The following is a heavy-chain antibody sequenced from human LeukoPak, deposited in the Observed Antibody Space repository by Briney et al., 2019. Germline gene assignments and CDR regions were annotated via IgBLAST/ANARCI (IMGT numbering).Heavy chain of an antibody. J-gene: IGHJ4*02. V-gene: IGHV3-30*18. CDR2: ISYDGSNK. D-gene: IGHD3-3*01. CDR3: AKDWGLRFLEWYFDY. Sequence: PGGSLRLSCAASGFTFSSYGMHWVRQAPGKGLEWVAVISYDGSNKYYADSVKGRFTISRDNSKNTLYLQMNSLRAEDMAVYYCAKDWGLRFLEWYFDYWGQGTLVTVSS. CDR1: GFTFSSYG.